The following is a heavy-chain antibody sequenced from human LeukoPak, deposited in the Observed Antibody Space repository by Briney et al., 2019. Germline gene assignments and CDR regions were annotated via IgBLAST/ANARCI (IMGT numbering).Heavy chain of an antibody. CDR2: INPSGGST. CDR3: ARDWLPDYFDY. CDR1: GYTFISYY. D-gene: IGHD5-12*01. V-gene: IGHV1-46*01. J-gene: IGHJ4*02. Sequence: ASVKVSCKASGYTFISYYMHWVRQAPGQGLEWMGIINPSGGSTSYAQKFQGRVTMTRDMSTSTVYMELSSLRSEDTAVYYCARDWLPDYFDYWGQGTLVTVSS.